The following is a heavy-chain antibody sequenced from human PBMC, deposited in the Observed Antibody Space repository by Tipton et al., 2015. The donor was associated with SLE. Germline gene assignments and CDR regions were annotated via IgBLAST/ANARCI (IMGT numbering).Heavy chain of an antibody. Sequence: PGLVKPSETLSLTCTVSGGSISSHYWSWIRQPPGKGLEWIGYIYYSGSTNYNPSLKSRVTISVDTSKNQFSLKLSSVTAADTAVYYCARRGRDYDFWSGYYTGWYFDYWGQGTLVTVSS. CDR3: ARRGRDYDFWSGYYTGWYFDY. D-gene: IGHD3-3*01. CDR1: GGSISSHY. V-gene: IGHV4-59*11. J-gene: IGHJ4*02. CDR2: IYYSGST.